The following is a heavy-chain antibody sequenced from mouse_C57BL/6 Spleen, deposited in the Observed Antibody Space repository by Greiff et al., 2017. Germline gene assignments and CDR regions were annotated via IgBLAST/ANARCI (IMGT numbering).Heavy chain of an antibody. J-gene: IGHJ3*01. CDR3: AREGVYGNGAY. D-gene: IGHD2-10*02. V-gene: IGHV1-26*01. CDR2: INPNNGGT. CDR1: GYTFTDYY. Sequence: EVQLQQSGPELVKPGASVKISCKASGYTFTDYYMNWVKQSNGKSLEWIGDINPNNGGTSYNQKFKGKATLTVDKSSSTAYIELRSLTSEDSAVYYCAREGVYGNGAYWGQGTLVTVSA.